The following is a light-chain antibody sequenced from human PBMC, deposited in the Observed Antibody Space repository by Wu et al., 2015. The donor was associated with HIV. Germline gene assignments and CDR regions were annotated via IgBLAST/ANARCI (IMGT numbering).Light chain of an antibody. J-gene: IGKJ5*01. CDR2: GVS. CDR3: QQYETSIT. CDR1: QSVRNNY. Sequence: DIVLTQSPGTLSLSPGERAILSCRASQSVRNNYLAWFQQKPGQAPRLLIYGVSSRATGIPARFSGSGSGTDFTLTITRLESEDFAVYYCQQYETSITFGQGTRLDIK. V-gene: IGKV3-20*01.